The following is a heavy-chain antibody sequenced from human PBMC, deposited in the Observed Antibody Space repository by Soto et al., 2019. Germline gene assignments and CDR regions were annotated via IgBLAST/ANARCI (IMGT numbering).Heavy chain of an antibody. CDR1: GGSISSSNW. CDR3: ARDKPPGTSVTYYYGMDV. J-gene: IGHJ6*02. Sequence: PETLSLTCAVSGGSISSSNWWSWVRQPPGKGLEWIGEIYHSGSTNYNPSLKSRVTISVDKSKNQFSLKLSSVTAADTAVYYCARDKPPGTSVTYYYGMDVWGQGTTVTVSS. D-gene: IGHD6-13*01. CDR2: IYHSGST. V-gene: IGHV4-4*03.